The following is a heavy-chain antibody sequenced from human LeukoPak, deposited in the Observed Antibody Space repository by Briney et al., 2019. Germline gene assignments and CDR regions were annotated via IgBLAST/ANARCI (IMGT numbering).Heavy chain of an antibody. J-gene: IGHJ4*02. V-gene: IGHV3-21*01. CDR1: GFTFSSYS. Sequence: GGSLRLSCAASGFTFSSYSMNWVRQAPGKGLEWVSSISSSSSYIYYADSVKGRFTISRDNAKNSLYLQMNSLRAEDTAVYYCARRPIDFWSGYSLDYWGQGTLVTVSS. D-gene: IGHD3-3*01. CDR3: ARRPIDFWSGYSLDY. CDR2: ISSSSSYI.